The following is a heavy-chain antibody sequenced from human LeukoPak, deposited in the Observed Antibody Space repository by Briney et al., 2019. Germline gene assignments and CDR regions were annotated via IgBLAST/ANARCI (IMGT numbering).Heavy chain of an antibody. CDR1: GFTFSDYS. D-gene: IGHD4-11*01. CDR2: ISSSRNTI. Sequence: GGSLRLSCAASGFTFSDYSMNWVRQAPGKGLQWVSFISSSRNTIYYADSVKGRFTISRDNAENSLYLQMNSLRAEDTAVYYCARAYSTYHMDVWGKETTVTVSS. CDR3: ARAYSTYHMDV. J-gene: IGHJ6*03. V-gene: IGHV3-48*01.